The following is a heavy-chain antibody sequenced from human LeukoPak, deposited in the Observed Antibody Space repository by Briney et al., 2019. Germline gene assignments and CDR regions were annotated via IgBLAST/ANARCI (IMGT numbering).Heavy chain of an antibody. CDR2: IKSKTDGGTT. J-gene: IGHJ4*02. CDR3: TIRYYDILTGYYRPDY. CDR1: GFTFSNAW. D-gene: IGHD3-9*01. Sequence: GGSLRLSCAASGFTFSNAWMSWVRQAPGKGLEWVGRIKSKTDGGTTDYAAPVKGRSTISRDDSKNTLYLQMNSLKTEDTAVYYCTIRYYDILTGYYRPDYWGQGTLVTVSS. V-gene: IGHV3-15*01.